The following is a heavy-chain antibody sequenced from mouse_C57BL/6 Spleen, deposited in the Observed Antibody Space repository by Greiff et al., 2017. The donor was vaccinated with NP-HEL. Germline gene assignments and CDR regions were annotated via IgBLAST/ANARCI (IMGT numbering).Heavy chain of an antibody. D-gene: IGHD3-3*01. V-gene: IGHV1-26*01. CDR1: GYTFTDYY. CDR3: ARTRRAMDY. CDR2: INPNHGGT. J-gene: IGHJ4*01. Sequence: EVQLQQSGPELVKPGASVKISCKASGYTFTDYYMNWVKQSLGKSLEWIGDINPNHGGTSYNQKVKGKATLTVDKSSSTAYMELRSLTSEDSAVYYCARTRRAMDYWGQGTSVTVSS.